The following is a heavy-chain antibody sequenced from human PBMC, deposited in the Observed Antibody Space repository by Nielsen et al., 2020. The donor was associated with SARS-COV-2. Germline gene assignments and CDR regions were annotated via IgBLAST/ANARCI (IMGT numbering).Heavy chain of an antibody. J-gene: IGHJ4*02. V-gene: IGHV3-53*01. CDR2: IYSGGST. CDR1: GFTVSSNY. CDR3: ARDKRPTIAVAGTLSAAGDF. Sequence: GESLKISCAASGFTVSSNYMSWVRQAPGKGLEWVSVIYSGGSTYYADSVKGRFTISRDNSKNTLFLQMNSLRAEDTALYYCARDKRPTIAVAGTLSAAGDFWGQGTLVTVSS. D-gene: IGHD6-19*01.